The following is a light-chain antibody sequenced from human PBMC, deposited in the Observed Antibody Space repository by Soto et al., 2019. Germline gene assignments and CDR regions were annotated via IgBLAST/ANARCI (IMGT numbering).Light chain of an antibody. J-gene: IGKJ1*01. CDR3: QHYNSYSEE. V-gene: IGKV1-5*03. CDR2: KAS. Sequence: DIHMTQPPSTLSASVGYRLTITCLASQSISIWLVWYQQKPGKAPKILIYKASSLESGVPSRFSGSGSGTEFTLTISRLQPDDFATYYCQHYNSYSEEFGQGTKVDI. CDR1: QSISIW.